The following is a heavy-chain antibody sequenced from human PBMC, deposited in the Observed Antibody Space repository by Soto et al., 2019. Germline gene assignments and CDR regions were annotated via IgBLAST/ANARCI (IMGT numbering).Heavy chain of an antibody. D-gene: IGHD2-8*01. CDR2: ISGNGGST. Sequence: EVQLLQSGGGLVQPGGSLRLSCAASEFTFSTYVMTWVRQAPGKGLEWVSTISGNGGSTYYADSVKGRFTISRDNSKNTLYLQMNSLRAEDTAVYYCAKGRLYQSDSWGQGTLVTVSS. V-gene: IGHV3-23*01. CDR1: EFTFSTYV. CDR3: AKGRLYQSDS. J-gene: IGHJ4*02.